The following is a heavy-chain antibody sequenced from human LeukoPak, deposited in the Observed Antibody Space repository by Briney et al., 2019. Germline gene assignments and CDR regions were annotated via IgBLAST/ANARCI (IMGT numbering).Heavy chain of an antibody. CDR2: ITSGGRT. V-gene: IGHV3-23*01. CDR3: AKVLNYYGSGYFDY. J-gene: IGHJ4*02. CDR1: GFTFSTYA. D-gene: IGHD3-10*01. Sequence: GGSLRLSCAASGFTFSTYAMHWVRQAPGRGLEWVSTITSGGRTFHADSVKGRFTISRDNSKNTLYLQMNSLKAEDTAIYYCAKVLNYYGSGYFDYWGQGALVTVSS.